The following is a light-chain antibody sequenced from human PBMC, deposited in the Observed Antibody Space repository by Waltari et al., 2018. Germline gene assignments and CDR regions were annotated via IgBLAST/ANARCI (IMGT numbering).Light chain of an antibody. CDR2: GAS. CDR1: QSISSN. CDR3: QQYNNWPPVT. Sequence: EIVMTQSPATLSVAQGERATLSCRARQSISSNLAWYQQKPGQAPRLLIYGASTRATGIPARFSGSGSGTDFTLTISSLQSEDFAVYYCQQYNNWPPVTFGGGTKVEIK. V-gene: IGKV3-15*01. J-gene: IGKJ4*01.